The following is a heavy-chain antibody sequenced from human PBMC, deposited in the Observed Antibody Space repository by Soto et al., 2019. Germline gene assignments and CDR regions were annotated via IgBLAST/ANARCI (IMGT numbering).Heavy chain of an antibody. Sequence: GGSLRLSCSASGFTFGDYAMSWVRQAPGKGLEWVGFIRSNPYGGTTEYAASVKGRFTISRDDSKSIAYLQMDSLKTEDTAVYFCTRDLRGGLDCTSTSCYPDYWGQGTLVTVSS. CDR2: IRSNPYGGTT. V-gene: IGHV3-49*04. CDR3: TRDLRGGLDCTSTSCYPDY. D-gene: IGHD2-2*01. J-gene: IGHJ4*02. CDR1: GFTFGDYA.